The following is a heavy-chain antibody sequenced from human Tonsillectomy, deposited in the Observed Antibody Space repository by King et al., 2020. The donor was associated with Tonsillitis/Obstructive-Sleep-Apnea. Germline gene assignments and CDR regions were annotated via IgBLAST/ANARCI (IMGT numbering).Heavy chain of an antibody. V-gene: IGHV3-9*01. D-gene: IGHD4-11*01. CDR3: AKGPYSNYVGGVDY. Sequence: MQLVQSGGGLVQPGRSLRLSCAASGFTFDDHAMHWVRQAPGKGLEWVSGISWNSGRIVYADSVKGRFTISRDNAKNSLYLQMNILRVEDTAFYYCAKGPYSNYVGGVDYWGQGTLVTVSS. CDR2: ISWNSGRI. J-gene: IGHJ4*02. CDR1: GFTFDDHA.